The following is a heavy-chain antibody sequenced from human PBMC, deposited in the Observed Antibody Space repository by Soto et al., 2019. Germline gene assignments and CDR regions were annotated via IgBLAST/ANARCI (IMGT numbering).Heavy chain of an antibody. CDR2: INPNSGGT. D-gene: IGHD2-2*01. CDR3: ASKEVPAAGQKLGYYYYYGMDV. V-gene: IGHV1-2*02. J-gene: IGHJ6*02. CDR1: GYTFTGYY. Sequence: QVQLVQSGAEVKKPGASVKVFCKASGYTFTGYYMHWVRQAPGQGLEWMGWINPNSGGTNYAQKFQGRVTMTRDTSISTAYMELSRLRSDDTAVYYCASKEVPAAGQKLGYYYYYGMDVWGQGTTVTVSS.